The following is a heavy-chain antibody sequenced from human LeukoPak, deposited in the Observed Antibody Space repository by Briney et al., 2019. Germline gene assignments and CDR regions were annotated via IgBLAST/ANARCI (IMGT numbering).Heavy chain of an antibody. Sequence: SETLSLTCTVSGGSISSSKYYWGWIRQPPGKGLERIESIYYSGSTYYNPSLKSRVTISVDTSKNQFSLKLSSVTAADTAIYYCATGTGHYYYYYYMDVWGKGTTVTVSS. CDR2: IYYSGST. J-gene: IGHJ6*03. CDR3: ATGTGHYYYYYYMDV. D-gene: IGHD1-1*01. CDR1: GGSISSSKYY. V-gene: IGHV4-39*01.